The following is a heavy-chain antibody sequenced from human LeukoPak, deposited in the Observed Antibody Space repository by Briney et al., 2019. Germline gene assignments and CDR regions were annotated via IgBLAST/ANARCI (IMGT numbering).Heavy chain of an antibody. CDR2: IYYIGST. V-gene: IGHV4-39*01. D-gene: IGHD6-13*01. Sequence: PSETLSLTCTVSGGSISSSSYYWGWIRQPPGKGLEWIGSIYYIGSTYYNPSLKSRVIISVDTSKNQFSLKLSSVTAADTAVYYCARQLIATAGSDYWGQGTVVTVSS. CDR3: ARQLIATAGSDY. J-gene: IGHJ4*02. CDR1: GGSISSSSYY.